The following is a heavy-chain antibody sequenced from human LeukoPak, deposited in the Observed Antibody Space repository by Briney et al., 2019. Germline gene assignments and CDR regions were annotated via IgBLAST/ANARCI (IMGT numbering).Heavy chain of an antibody. CDR1: GLTFTSYS. V-gene: IGHV3-21*01. CDR2: ISSSSSYI. J-gene: IGHJ4*02. D-gene: IGHD3-16*01. Sequence: GGSLRLSCAASGLTFTSYSMNWVRQAPGKGLEWVSSISSSSSYIYYADSVKGRFTISRDNAKNSLYLQMNYVRAGDTAIYYCAYTNHLTYWGQGSLVTVSS. CDR3: AYTNHLTY.